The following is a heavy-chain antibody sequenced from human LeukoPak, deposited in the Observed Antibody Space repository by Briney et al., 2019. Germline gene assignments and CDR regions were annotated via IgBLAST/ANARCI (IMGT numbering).Heavy chain of an antibody. CDR2: IYSGGST. J-gene: IGHJ4*02. CDR3: ARSSSGWYPYLDY. Sequence: GGSLRLSCAASGFTVSSNYMSWVRQAPGKGLEWVSVIYSGGSTDYADSVKGRFTISRDNSKNTLYLQMNSLRAEDTAVYYCARSSSGWYPYLDYWGQGTLVTVTS. D-gene: IGHD6-19*01. V-gene: IGHV3-66*01. CDR1: GFTVSSNY.